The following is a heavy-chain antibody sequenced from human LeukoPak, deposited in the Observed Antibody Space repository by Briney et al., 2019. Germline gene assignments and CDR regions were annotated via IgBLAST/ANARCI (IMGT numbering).Heavy chain of an antibody. CDR1: GYSFTGYY. CDR3: ARDNEYCSGGSCYGNRFDP. CDR2: INPNSGST. V-gene: IGHV1-2*02. J-gene: IGHJ5*02. D-gene: IGHD2-15*01. Sequence: ASVKVSCKASGYSFTGYYMHWVRQAPGQGLEWMGWINPNSGSTNYAQKFQGRVTMTRDTTISTAYMELSRLRSDDTAVYYCARDNEYCSGGSCYGNRFDPWGQGTLVTVSS.